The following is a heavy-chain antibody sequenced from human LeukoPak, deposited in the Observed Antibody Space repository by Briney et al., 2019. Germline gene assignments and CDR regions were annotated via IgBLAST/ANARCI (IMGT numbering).Heavy chain of an antibody. D-gene: IGHD3-10*01. V-gene: IGHV3-23*01. J-gene: IGHJ6*02. Sequence: PGGSLRLSYAASGFSFSSYSMTWVRQAPGKGLEWVSVISGSGSNTYYADSVKGRFTISRDNSNSTLFLQMNSLRAEDTAVYYCAKDYSNPYTMDVWGQGTTVTVSS. CDR1: GFSFSSYS. CDR2: ISGSGSNT. CDR3: AKDYSNPYTMDV.